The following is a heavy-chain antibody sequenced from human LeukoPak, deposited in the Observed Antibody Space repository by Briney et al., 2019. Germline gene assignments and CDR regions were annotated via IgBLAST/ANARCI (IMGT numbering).Heavy chain of an antibody. J-gene: IGHJ6*03. CDR1: GFTFSSYR. V-gene: IGHV3-7*01. CDR2: IKQDGSEK. D-gene: IGHD6-19*01. CDR3: ARDLWYSSGWYHYYYYYMDV. Sequence: GGSLRLSCAASGFTFSSYRMSWVRQAPGKGLEWVANIKQDGSEKYYVDSVKGRFTISRDNAKNSLCLQMNSMRAEDTAVYYCARDLWYSSGWYHYYYYYMDVWGKGTTVTVSS.